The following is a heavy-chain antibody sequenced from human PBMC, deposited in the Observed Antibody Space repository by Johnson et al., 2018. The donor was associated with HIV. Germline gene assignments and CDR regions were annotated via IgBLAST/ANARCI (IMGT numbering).Heavy chain of an antibody. D-gene: IGHD3-10*01. CDR3: ARERGISGAFDI. CDR1: GFTFSSYA. J-gene: IGHJ3*02. V-gene: IGHV3-30*14. CDR2: ISYDGSNK. Sequence: QVQLVESGGDLVKPGRSLRLSCAASGFTFSSYAMHWVRQAPGKGLEWVAVISYDGSNKYYADSVKGRLTISRDNAKKSLYLQMNSLRAEGTAVYYCARERGISGAFDIWGQGTMVTVS.